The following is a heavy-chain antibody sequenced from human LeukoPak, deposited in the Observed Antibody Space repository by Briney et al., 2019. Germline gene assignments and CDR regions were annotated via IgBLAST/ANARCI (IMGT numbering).Heavy chain of an antibody. Sequence: GGSLRLSCAASGFTFSSYGMHWVRQAPGKGLEWVALIWYDGNNKYYADSVKGRFTISRDNSKNALYLQMNSLRAEDTALYYCARQYCSGGDCYFFDWGQGTLVTVSS. CDR2: IWYDGNNK. CDR3: ARQYCSGGDCYFFD. CDR1: GFTFSSYG. V-gene: IGHV3-33*01. D-gene: IGHD2-15*01. J-gene: IGHJ4*02.